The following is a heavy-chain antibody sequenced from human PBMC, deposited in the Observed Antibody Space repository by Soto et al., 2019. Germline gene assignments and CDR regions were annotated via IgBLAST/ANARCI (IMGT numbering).Heavy chain of an antibody. D-gene: IGHD3-3*01. CDR2: ISYDGTAK. V-gene: IGHV3-33*03. CDR3: AKDEGRFLRNYFNYGIDX. Sequence: GGSLRLSCAASGFDFSDHGMHWVRQAPGEGLEWVTVISYDGTAKYYKESVKGRFTTSRDNSKKTLYLQIDSLRVEDTAVYYCAKDEGRFLRNYFNYGIDXWGLGPTVTV. J-gene: IGHJ6*02. CDR1: GFDFSDHG.